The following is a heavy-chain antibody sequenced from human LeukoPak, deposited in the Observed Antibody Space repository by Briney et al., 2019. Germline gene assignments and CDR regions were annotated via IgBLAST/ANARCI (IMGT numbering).Heavy chain of an antibody. J-gene: IGHJ3*02. CDR1: GFTFSSYA. CDR3: AKDPKFYDYPRAFDI. CDR2: ISGSGGRT. D-gene: IGHD3-16*01. Sequence: PGGSLRLSCAASGFTFSSYAMSWVRQAPGKGLEWVSAISGSGGRTYYADSVKGRFTISRDNSKNTLFLQMNSLRAEDTAVYYCAKDPKFYDYPRAFDIWGQGTMVTVSS. V-gene: IGHV3-23*01.